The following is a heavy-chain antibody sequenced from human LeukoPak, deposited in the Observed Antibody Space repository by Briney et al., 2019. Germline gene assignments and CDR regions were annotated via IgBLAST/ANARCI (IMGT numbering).Heavy chain of an antibody. J-gene: IGHJ6*02. Sequence: GRSLRLSCAASGFTFSSYGMHWVRQAPGKGLEWVAVIWYDGGNKYYADSVKGRFTISRDNSKNTLYLQMNSLRAEDTAVYYCARNIGYCSGGSCYLEAYYGMDVWGQGTTVTVSS. CDR2: IWYDGGNK. CDR3: ARNIGYCSGGSCYLEAYYGMDV. CDR1: GFTFSSYG. D-gene: IGHD2-15*01. V-gene: IGHV3-33*01.